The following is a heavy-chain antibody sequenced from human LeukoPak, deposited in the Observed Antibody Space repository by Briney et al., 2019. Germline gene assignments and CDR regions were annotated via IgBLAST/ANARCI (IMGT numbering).Heavy chain of an antibody. CDR1: GYTFTGYY. CDR2: IKPNSGGT. CDR3: ARAGSSGWYWGRAFDI. D-gene: IGHD6-19*01. V-gene: IGHV1-2*06. Sequence: GASVKVSCKASGYTFTGYYMHWVRQAPGQGLEWMGRIKPNSGGTNYAQKFQGRVTMTRDTSISTAYMELSRLRSDDTAVYYCARAGSSGWYWGRAFDIWGQGTMVTVSS. J-gene: IGHJ3*02.